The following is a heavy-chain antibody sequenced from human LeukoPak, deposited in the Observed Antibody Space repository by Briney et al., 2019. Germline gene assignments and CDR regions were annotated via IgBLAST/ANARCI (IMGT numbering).Heavy chain of an antibody. D-gene: IGHD1-1*01. J-gene: IGHJ4*02. V-gene: IGHV3-7*05. Sequence: TGGSLRLSCAASGFTFSNYWMSWVRQAPGKGLGWVASIKPDASETYIVDSVRGRFTISRDNAQNSLYLQMNSLRAEDTAVYYCTRSGIHVFHDYWGQGTLVTVSS. CDR2: IKPDASET. CDR3: TRSGIHVFHDY. CDR1: GFTFSNYW.